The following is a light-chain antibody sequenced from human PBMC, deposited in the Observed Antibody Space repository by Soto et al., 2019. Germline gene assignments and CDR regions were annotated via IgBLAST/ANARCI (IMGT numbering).Light chain of an antibody. CDR3: QQYGSSRWT. J-gene: IGKJ1*01. CDR1: QSVGSNY. Sequence: TVLTQSPGTLSLSPGETATLSCRASQSVGSNYLAWYQRKPGQAPRLLIYGASSRATGITDRFSGSGSGTDFTLTISRLEPEDFAVYYCQQYGSSRWTFGQGTKVDIK. CDR2: GAS. V-gene: IGKV3-20*01.